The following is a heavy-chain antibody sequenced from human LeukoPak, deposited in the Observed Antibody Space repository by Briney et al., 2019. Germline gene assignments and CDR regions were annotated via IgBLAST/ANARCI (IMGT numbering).Heavy chain of an antibody. V-gene: IGHV1-2*02. J-gene: IGHJ4*02. Sequence: ASVKVSCKASGYTFTGYYMHWVRQAPGQGLEWMGWINPNSGGTNYAQKFQGRVTMTRDTSISTAYMELSRLRSDDTAVYYCAREGPYCGGDCYRPPDYWGQGTLVTVSS. CDR2: INPNSGGT. CDR3: AREGPYCGGDCYRPPDY. D-gene: IGHD2-21*01. CDR1: GYTFTGYY.